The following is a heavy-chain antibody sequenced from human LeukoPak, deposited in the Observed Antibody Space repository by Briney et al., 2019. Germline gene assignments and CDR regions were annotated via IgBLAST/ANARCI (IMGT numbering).Heavy chain of an antibody. CDR1: GFTFSSYS. D-gene: IGHD3-22*01. Sequence: GGSLRLSCAASGFTFSSYSMNWVRQAPGKGLEWVSSISSSSSYIYYADSVKGRFTISRDNAKNSLYLQMNSLRAEDTAVYYCARETLPYDSSGHCLDYWGQGTLVTVSS. CDR2: ISSSSSYI. V-gene: IGHV3-21*01. J-gene: IGHJ4*02. CDR3: ARETLPYDSSGHCLDY.